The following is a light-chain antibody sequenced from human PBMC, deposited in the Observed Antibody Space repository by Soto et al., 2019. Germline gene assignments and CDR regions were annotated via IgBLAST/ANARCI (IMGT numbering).Light chain of an antibody. Sequence: EIVLTQSLATLSLSSGERATLSCRASQSVSSYLAWYQQKPGQAPRLLIYDASNRATGIPARFSGSGSGTDFSLTISSLDPEDFAVYYCQERGNLHPGITLGRGTRLEI. CDR2: DAS. CDR1: QSVSSY. CDR3: QERGNLHPGIT. V-gene: IGKV3-11*01. J-gene: IGKJ5*01.